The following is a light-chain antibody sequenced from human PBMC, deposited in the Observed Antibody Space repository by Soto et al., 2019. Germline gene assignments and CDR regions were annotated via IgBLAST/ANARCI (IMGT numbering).Light chain of an antibody. Sequence: EIVLTQSPVTLSLSPGEGATLSCRASRGLSETNLAWYQQKPGQSPTLLLYDSSRRAPGVPHRFSGSGAGTEFTLTIRRVEPGDFAVYYCQRYDVSHQTFGLGSRVEIK. V-gene: IGKV3-20*01. J-gene: IGKJ1*01. CDR2: DSS. CDR1: RGLSETN. CDR3: QRYDVSHQT.